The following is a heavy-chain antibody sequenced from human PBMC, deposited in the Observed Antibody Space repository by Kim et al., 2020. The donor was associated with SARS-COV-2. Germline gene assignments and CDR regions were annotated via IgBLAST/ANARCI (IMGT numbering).Heavy chain of an antibody. D-gene: IGHD3-9*01. CDR1: GFTFDEYG. J-gene: IGHJ6*02. V-gene: IGHV3-9*01. CDR3: AREGGVGTTGYYFGLDV. CDR2: ISWNSGRI. Sequence: GGSLRLSCAASGFTFDEYGMHGVRQVPGKGLEWVSGISWNSGRIEYADSVKGRFTTSRDNAKNSLFLQMNSLRPDDTAFYYCAREGGVGTTGYYFGLDVWCQGTPVPVS.